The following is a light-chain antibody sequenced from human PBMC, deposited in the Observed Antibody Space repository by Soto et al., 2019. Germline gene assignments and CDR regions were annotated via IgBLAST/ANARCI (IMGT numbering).Light chain of an antibody. CDR3: HQYNRYPYS. Sequence: ILMTQSPSSLSAFVGDRVTITCRASQSASSWLAWYQQKPGKAPKLLIYDASNLESGVPSRFSGSGSGTDFTLTISSLEPDDFATYYCHQYNRYPYSFGQGTKVDIK. V-gene: IGKV1-5*01. CDR2: DAS. CDR1: QSASSW. J-gene: IGKJ2*01.